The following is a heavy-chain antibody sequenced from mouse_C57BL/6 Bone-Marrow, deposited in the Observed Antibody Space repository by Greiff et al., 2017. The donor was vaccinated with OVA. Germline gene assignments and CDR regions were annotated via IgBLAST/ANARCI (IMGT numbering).Heavy chain of an antibody. Sequence: VQLQESGPGLVQPSPSLSITCTVSGFSLTSYGVHWVRQPPGKGLEWLGVIWSGGSTDYNAAFISRLSISKDNSKSQVFFKMNSLQADDTAIYYCAKNPYSFYAMDYWGQGTSVTVSS. CDR2: IWSGGST. V-gene: IGHV2-4*01. J-gene: IGHJ4*01. CDR3: AKNPYSFYAMDY. CDR1: GFSLTSYG. D-gene: IGHD2-10*01.